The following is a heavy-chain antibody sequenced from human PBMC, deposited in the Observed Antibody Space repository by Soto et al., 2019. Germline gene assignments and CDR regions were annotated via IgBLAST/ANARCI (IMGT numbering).Heavy chain of an antibody. V-gene: IGHV3-15*01. D-gene: IGHD2-15*01. J-gene: IGHJ4*02. CDR2: IKSKAAGGTT. CDR1: GFTFNNGW. Sequence: EVQLVESWGGLVKPGGSLRLSCAASGFTFNNGWMSWVRQAPGKGLEWVGRIKSKAAGGTTDYSAPVQGRFTISRDDSKNTVHLQMNSLKTEDTAVYYCTTDSTQTFCDGGPCYSVLTKIHDSWGQGTLVTVSS. CDR3: TTDSTQTFCDGGPCYSVLTKIHDS.